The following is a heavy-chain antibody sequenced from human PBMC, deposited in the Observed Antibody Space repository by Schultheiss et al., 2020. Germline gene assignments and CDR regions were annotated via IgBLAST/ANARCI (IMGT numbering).Heavy chain of an antibody. J-gene: IGHJ6*03. CDR3: MRVQDYYDSSGPRYYYYYYMDV. D-gene: IGHD3-22*01. CDR1: GFTFSSYW. CDR2: IKQDGSEK. V-gene: IGHV3-7*03. Sequence: GGSLRLSCAASGFTFSSYWMHWVRQAPGKGLVWVANIKQDGSEKYYVDSVKGRFTISRDNAKNSLYLQMNSLRAEDTAVYYCMRVQDYYDSSGPRYYYYYYMDVWGKGTTVTVSS.